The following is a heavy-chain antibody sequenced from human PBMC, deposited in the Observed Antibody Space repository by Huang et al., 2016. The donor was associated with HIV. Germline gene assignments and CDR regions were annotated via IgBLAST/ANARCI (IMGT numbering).Heavy chain of an antibody. CDR1: GGSFRNFA. J-gene: IGHJ4*02. Sequence: QVQLVQSGAEVKKPGSSVKVSCKASGGSFRNFAIGWVRQAPGQGLEWMVGIIPDLGPANYAQKFQGRVTIIADESTSTAYMELSSLRSEDTAVYYCATVDYYDTSGPQRGYFDNWGQGTLVTVSS. CDR2: IIPDLGPA. V-gene: IGHV1-69*01. CDR3: ATVDYYDTSGPQRGYFDN. D-gene: IGHD3-22*01.